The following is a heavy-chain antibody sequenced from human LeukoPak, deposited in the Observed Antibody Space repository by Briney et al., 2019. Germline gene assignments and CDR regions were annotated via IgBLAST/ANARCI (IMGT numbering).Heavy chain of an antibody. D-gene: IGHD4-17*01. CDR1: GYTFTGYY. CDR2: INPNSGGT. CDR3: ARIGGATVTTFRPYYYYMDV. Sequence: ASVKVSCKASGYTFTGYYMHWVRQAPGQGLEWMGWINPNSGGTNYAQRFQGRVTMTRDTSISTAYMELSRLRSDDTAVYYCARIGGATVTTFRPYYYYMDVWGKGTTVTVSS. V-gene: IGHV1-2*02. J-gene: IGHJ6*03.